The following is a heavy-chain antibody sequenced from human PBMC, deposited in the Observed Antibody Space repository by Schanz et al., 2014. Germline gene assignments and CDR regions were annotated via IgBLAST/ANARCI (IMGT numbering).Heavy chain of an antibody. J-gene: IGHJ4*02. D-gene: IGHD2-15*01. CDR1: GFTFRSYP. Sequence: EAQLLESGGNLVQPGGSLRVSCVGSGFTFRSYPMTWVRQAPGKGLEWVAGISGAGGSTYYVDSVKGRFTISRDNSRNTMYLQRTGLRAEDKAIYYCAKGKDSPYYFDDWGQGTLVTVSS. V-gene: IGHV3-23*01. CDR3: AKGKDSPYYFDD. CDR2: ISGAGGST.